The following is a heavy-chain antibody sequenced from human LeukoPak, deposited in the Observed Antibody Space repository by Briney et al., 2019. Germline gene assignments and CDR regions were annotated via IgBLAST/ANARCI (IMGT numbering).Heavy chain of an antibody. V-gene: IGHV5-51*01. D-gene: IGHD1-26*01. Sequence: GGSLRLSCAASGFTFSSYWMSWVRQAPGKGLEWVGIIYPGDSDTIYSPSFQGQVTISADKSISTAYLQWSSLKASDTAMYYCARHQGGRWELLIDYWGQGTLVTVSS. CDR2: IYPGDSDT. CDR3: ARHQGGRWELLIDY. J-gene: IGHJ4*02. CDR1: GFTFSSYW.